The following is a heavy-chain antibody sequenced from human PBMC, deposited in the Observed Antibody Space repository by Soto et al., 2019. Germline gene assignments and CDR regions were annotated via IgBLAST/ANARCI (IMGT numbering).Heavy chain of an antibody. V-gene: IGHV4-34*01. Sequence: PSETLSLTCAVYGGSFSGYYWSWIRQPPGKGLEWIGEINHSGSTNYNPSLKSRVTISVDTSKNQFSLKLSSVTAADTAVYYCARALDFWSAYFDYWGQGSLVTVSS. CDR2: INHSGST. CDR1: GGSFSGYY. CDR3: ARALDFWSAYFDY. J-gene: IGHJ4*02. D-gene: IGHD3-3*01.